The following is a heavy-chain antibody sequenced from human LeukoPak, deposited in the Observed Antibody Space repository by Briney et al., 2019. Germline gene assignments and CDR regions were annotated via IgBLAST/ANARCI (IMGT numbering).Heavy chain of an antibody. D-gene: IGHD2-15*01. V-gene: IGHV3-30*09. Sequence: GGSLRLSCAASGFTFSSYAMHCVRQAPGRGLEGGAVISYDGSNKYYADSVRGRFAISRDNSKNTLYLQMNSLRAEDTAVYYCARVMTVAATLGRNYYGMDVWGQGTTVTVSS. CDR1: GFTFSSYA. CDR3: ARVMTVAATLGRNYYGMDV. J-gene: IGHJ6*02. CDR2: ISYDGSNK.